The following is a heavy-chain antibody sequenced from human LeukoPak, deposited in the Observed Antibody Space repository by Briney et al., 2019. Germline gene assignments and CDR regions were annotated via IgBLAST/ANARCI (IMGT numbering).Heavy chain of an antibody. V-gene: IGHV1-69*13. CDR2: IIPIFGTA. J-gene: IGHJ3*02. D-gene: IGHD3-22*01. Sequence: ASVKVSCKASGGTFSSYAISWVRQAPGQGLEWMGGIIPIFGTANYAQKFQGRVTITADESTSTAYMELSSLRSEDTAVYYCARAPHYYDSSGYLADAFDIWGQGTMVTVSS. CDR1: GGTFSSYA. CDR3: ARAPHYYDSSGYLADAFDI.